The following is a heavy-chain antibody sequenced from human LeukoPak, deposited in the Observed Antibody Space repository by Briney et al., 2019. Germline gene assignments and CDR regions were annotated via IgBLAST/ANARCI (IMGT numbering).Heavy chain of an antibody. D-gene: IGHD6-19*01. J-gene: IGHJ4*02. CDR2: TNQDGSNI. CDR3: ATTVAGYPDDYFDY. CDR1: KFTFSNYL. V-gene: IGHV3-7*01. Sequence: PGGALRVSCAASKFTFSNYLMSAVRQAPGRGLERVAHTNQDGSNIYCVDSVRGRFTISRDNANNSLYLQMNSLRAEDTAVYYCATTVAGYPDDYFDYWGQGTLVTVPS.